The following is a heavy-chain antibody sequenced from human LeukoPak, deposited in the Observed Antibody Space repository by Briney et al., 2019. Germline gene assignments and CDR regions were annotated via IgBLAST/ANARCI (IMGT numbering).Heavy chain of an antibody. CDR2: VNYSGKT. J-gene: IGHJ4*02. CDR3: ARQSSSYYYGSGSHYFDY. CDR1: GASISSSNYY. Sequence: SETLSLTCTVSGASISSSNYYWGWIRQPPGKGLEWIGSVNYSGKTYYNPSLESPVTISVDTSRNQFSLNLNSVTAADTAVYYCARQSSSYYYGSGSHYFDYWGQGTLVTVSS. D-gene: IGHD3-10*01. V-gene: IGHV4-39*01.